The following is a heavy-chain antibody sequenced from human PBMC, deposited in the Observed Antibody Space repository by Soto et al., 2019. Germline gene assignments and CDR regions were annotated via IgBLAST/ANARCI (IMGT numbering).Heavy chain of an antibody. CDR2: ISSASSYT. D-gene: IGHD6-13*01. V-gene: IGHV3-21*01. Sequence: GGSLRLSCAASGLTFSSYSMKWVRQAPGKGLEWVSSISSASSYTYYADSVKGRFTISRDNAKNSLFLQVNSLRAEDTAVYYCARVKTGSAAGIGSPADCWGQGTLVTVSS. J-gene: IGHJ4*02. CDR3: ARVKTGSAAGIGSPADC. CDR1: GLTFSSYS.